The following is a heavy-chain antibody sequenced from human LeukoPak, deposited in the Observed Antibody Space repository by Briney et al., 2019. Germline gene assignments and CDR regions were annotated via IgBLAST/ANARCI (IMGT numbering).Heavy chain of an antibody. J-gene: IGHJ4*02. CDR3: ARRYCSGGSCYIDY. CDR1: GFTFSSYW. V-gene: IGHV3-74*01. CDR2: INSDGSST. D-gene: IGHD2-15*01. Sequence: GGSLRLSCAASGFTFSSYWMHWVRRAPGKGLVWVSRINSDGSSTSYADSVKGRFTISRDNTKNTLYLQMNSLRAEDTAVYYCARRYCSGGSCYIDYWGQGTLVTVSS.